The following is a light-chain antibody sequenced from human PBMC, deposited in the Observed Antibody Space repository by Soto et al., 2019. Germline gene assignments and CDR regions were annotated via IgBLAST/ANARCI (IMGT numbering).Light chain of an antibody. CDR1: ESISRH. V-gene: IGKV1-39*01. Sequence: DIQMPQSPSSLSAFLRPSVTISCRAAESISRHLNWHQQKPGRAPDLLIYAASTLQNGVPSRFTGSGSGTEFTLTITGLQLEDFATYYCQQDYSTPATFGQGTRLEIK. CDR2: AAS. J-gene: IGKJ5*01. CDR3: QQDYSTPAT.